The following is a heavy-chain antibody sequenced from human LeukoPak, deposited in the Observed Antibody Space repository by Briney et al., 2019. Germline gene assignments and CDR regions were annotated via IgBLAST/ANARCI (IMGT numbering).Heavy chain of an antibody. Sequence: SETLSRTCSVSGGSMNTYYWSWIRQPPGKGLEWIGYIYHSGSTNYNPSLKSRVTMSVDTSKNQFSLKLSSVTAADTAVYYCARAGYSGSDFSVWGKGTTVTVSS. D-gene: IGHD5-12*01. CDR1: GGSMNTYY. J-gene: IGHJ6*04. CDR2: IYHSGST. V-gene: IGHV4-59*01. CDR3: ARAGYSGSDFSV.